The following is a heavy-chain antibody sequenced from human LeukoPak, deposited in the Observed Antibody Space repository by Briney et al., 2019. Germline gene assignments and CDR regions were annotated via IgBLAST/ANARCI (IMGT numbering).Heavy chain of an antibody. D-gene: IGHD7-27*01. CDR2: FDPEDGET. Sequence: VASVKVSCKASGYTLTELSMHWVRQAPGKGLEWMGGFDPEDGETIYAQKFQGRVTMTEDTSTDTAYMELSSLRSEDTAVYYCARATGDRDPYYYYYMDVWGKGTTVTVSS. CDR3: ARATGDRDPYYYYYMDV. V-gene: IGHV1-24*01. CDR1: GYTLTELS. J-gene: IGHJ6*03.